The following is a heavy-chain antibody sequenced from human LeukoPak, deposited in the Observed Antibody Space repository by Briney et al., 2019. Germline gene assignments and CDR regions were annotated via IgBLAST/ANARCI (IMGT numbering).Heavy chain of an antibody. V-gene: IGHV3-23*01. CDR2: ITDNGGIT. CDR3: VRRVVGATSRWFDP. Sequence: GGSLRLSCAGSGFTFNNYAVSWVRQPPGKGLEWVSIITDNGGITYYGDSVKGRFTISRDNSKKTLYLQMNSLTAEDTAVYYCVRRVVGATSRWFDPWGQGTLVTVSS. CDR1: GFTFNNYA. D-gene: IGHD1-26*01. J-gene: IGHJ5*02.